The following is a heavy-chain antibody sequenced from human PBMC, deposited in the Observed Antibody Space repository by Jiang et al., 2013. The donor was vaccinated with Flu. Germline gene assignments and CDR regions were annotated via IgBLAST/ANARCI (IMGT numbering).Heavy chain of an antibody. CDR3: ASLVVVRAYYFDY. J-gene: IGHJ4*02. CDR1: GGSISSRTYH. D-gene: IGHD3-22*01. CDR2: IYYSGST. V-gene: IGHV4-39*07. Sequence: GLVKPSETLSLTCTVSGGSISSRTYHWVWIRQPPGKGLEWIGSIYYSGSTYYNPSLKSRVTISVDPSKNQFSLKLSSVTAADTAVYYCASLVVVRAYYFDYWGQGTLVTVSS.